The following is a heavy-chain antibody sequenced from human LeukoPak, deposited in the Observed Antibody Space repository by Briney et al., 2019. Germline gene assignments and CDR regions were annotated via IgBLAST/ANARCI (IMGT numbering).Heavy chain of an antibody. CDR1: GFTFSNAW. J-gene: IGHJ4*02. CDR3: ARSGSYSILPADY. D-gene: IGHD1-26*01. Sequence: GGSLRLSCAASGFTFSNAWMSWVRQAPGKGLEWVGRIKSKTDGGTTDYAAPVKGGFTISRDDSKNTLYLQMNSLRAEDTAVYYCARSGSYSILPADYWGQGTLVTVSS. CDR2: IKSKTDGGTT. V-gene: IGHV3-15*01.